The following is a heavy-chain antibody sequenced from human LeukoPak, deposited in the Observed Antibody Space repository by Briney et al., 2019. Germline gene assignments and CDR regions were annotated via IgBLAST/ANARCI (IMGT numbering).Heavy chain of an antibody. CDR3: ARYSSSWYFDY. CDR2: ISAYNGNT. Sequence: ASVKVSCKASGYTFTSYGISWVRQAPGQGLEWMGWISAYNGNTNYAQKLQGRVTMTTDTSTSTAYMELRSLRAEDTAVYYCARYSSSWYFDYWGQGTLVTVSS. J-gene: IGHJ4*02. D-gene: IGHD6-13*01. V-gene: IGHV1-18*01. CDR1: GYTFTSYG.